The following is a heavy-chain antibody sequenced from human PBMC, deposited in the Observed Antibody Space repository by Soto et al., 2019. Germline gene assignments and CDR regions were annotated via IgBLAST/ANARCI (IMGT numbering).Heavy chain of an antibody. Sequence: QLQLQESGSGLVKPSQTLSLTCAVSGGSISSGGYSWSWTRQPPGKGLELIGYIYHSGSTYYNPSLKRRVTISVDRSKNQFSLKLSSVTAADTAVYYCAAGGGLPRYYWGQGTLVTVSS. CDR1: GGSISSGGYS. CDR2: IYHSGST. D-gene: IGHD5-12*01. J-gene: IGHJ4*02. CDR3: AAGGGLPRYY. V-gene: IGHV4-30-2*01.